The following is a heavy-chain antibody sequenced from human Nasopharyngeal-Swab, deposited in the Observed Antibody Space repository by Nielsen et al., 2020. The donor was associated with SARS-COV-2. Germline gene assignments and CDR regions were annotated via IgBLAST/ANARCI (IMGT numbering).Heavy chain of an antibody. CDR1: GYSFTKYW. J-gene: IGHJ6*02. V-gene: IGHV5-51*01. Sequence: GESLKISRKGSGYSFTKYWIGWVRQMPGKGLEWMGIIFPGDADTRYSPSFQGQVTMSVDKSISTAYLQWSSLKASDTAMYYCTSRTGTMDVWGQGTTVTVSS. CDR2: IFPGDADT. D-gene: IGHD3-10*01. CDR3: TSRTGTMDV.